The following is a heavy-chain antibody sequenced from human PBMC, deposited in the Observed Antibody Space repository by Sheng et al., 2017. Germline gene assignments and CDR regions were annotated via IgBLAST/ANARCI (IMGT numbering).Heavy chain of an antibody. CDR3: AKDRDIVVVVAAAPDY. D-gene: IGHD2-15*01. CDR2: ISGSGGST. J-gene: IGHJ4*02. Sequence: EVQLLESGGGLVQPGGSLRLSCAASGFTFSSYAMSWVRQAPGKGLEWVSAISGSGGSTYYADSVKGRFTISRDNSKNTLYLQMNSLRAEDTAVYYCAKDRDIVVVVAAAPDYWGQGTLGHRLL. V-gene: IGHV3-23*01. CDR1: GFTFSSYA.